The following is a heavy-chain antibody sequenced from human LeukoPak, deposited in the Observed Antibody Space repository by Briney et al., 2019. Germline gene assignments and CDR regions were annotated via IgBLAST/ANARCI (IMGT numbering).Heavy chain of an antibody. CDR1: GFTFSSYS. J-gene: IGHJ1*01. V-gene: IGHV3-48*04. CDR2: ISSSSSTI. D-gene: IGHD3-10*01. Sequence: GGSLRLSCAASGFTFSSYSMNWVRQAPGKGLEWVSYISSSSSTIYYADSVKGRFTISRDNAKNSLYLQMNSLRAEDTAVYYCASFEALLWFGELSGAEYFQHWGQGTLVTVSS. CDR3: ASFEALLWFGELSGAEYFQH.